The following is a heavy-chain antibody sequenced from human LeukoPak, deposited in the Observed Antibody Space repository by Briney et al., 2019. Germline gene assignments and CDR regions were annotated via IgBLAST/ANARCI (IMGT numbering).Heavy chain of an antibody. D-gene: IGHD1-26*01. CDR3: ARATVGAAHGAY. V-gene: IGHV1-69*05. CDR1: GGTFSSYA. CDR2: IIPIFGTA. J-gene: IGHJ4*02. Sequence: SVKVSCKASGGTFSSYAISWVRQAPGQGLEWMGGIIPIFGTANYAQKFQGRVTITTDESTSTAYMELSSLRSEDTAVYYCARATVGAAHGAYWGQGTLVTVSS.